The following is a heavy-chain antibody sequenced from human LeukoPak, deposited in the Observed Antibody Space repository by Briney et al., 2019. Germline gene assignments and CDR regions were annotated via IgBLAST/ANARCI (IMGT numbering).Heavy chain of an antibody. J-gene: IGHJ5*02. Sequence: GGSLRLSCAASGFLFSNYTMNWVRQAPGKGLEWVSSISSSSIYIYYADSVKGRFTISRDNAKNSLYLQMNSLRAEDTAVYYCARELDPWGQGTLVTVSS. CDR1: GFLFSNYT. V-gene: IGHV3-21*01. CDR3: ARELDP. CDR2: ISSSSIYI.